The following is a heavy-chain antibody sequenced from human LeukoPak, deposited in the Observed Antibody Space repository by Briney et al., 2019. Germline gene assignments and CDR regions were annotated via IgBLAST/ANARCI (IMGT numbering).Heavy chain of an antibody. D-gene: IGHD4-17*01. CDR3: AGDNGDYVGAFDI. J-gene: IGHJ3*02. CDR1: GGTFSSYA. V-gene: IGHV1-69*05. Sequence: SVKISCKASGGTFSSYAISWVRQAPGQGLEWMGRIIPIFGTANYAQKFQGRVMITTDESTSTAYMELSSLRSEDTAVYYCAGDNGDYVGAFDIWGQGTMVTVSS. CDR2: IIPIFGTA.